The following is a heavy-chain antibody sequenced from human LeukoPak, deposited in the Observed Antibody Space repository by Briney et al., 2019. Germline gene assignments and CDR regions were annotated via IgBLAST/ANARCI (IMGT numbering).Heavy chain of an antibody. V-gene: IGHV4-34*01. CDR2: INHSGST. CDR3: ARNIVLMVYALDY. J-gene: IGHJ4*02. Sequence: SETLSLTCAVYGGSFSGYYWSWIRQPPGQGLEWIGEINHSGSTNYNPSLKSRVTISVDTSKNQFSLKLSSVTAADTAVYYCARNIVLMVYALDYWGQGTLVTVSS. D-gene: IGHD2-8*01. CDR1: GGSFSGYY.